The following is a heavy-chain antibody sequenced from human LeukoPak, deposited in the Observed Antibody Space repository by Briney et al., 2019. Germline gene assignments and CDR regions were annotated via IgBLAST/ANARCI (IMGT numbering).Heavy chain of an antibody. CDR2: IYYSGST. D-gene: IGHD6-13*01. V-gene: IGHV4-61*01. Sequence: SETLSLTCTVSGGSVSSGSYYRSWIRQPPGKGLEWIGYIYYSGSTNYNPSLKSRVTISVDTSKNQFSLKLSSVTAADTAVYYCARELRGQQLVRGHNWFDPWGQGTLVTVSS. CDR1: GGSVSSGSYY. CDR3: ARELRGQQLVRGHNWFDP. J-gene: IGHJ5*02.